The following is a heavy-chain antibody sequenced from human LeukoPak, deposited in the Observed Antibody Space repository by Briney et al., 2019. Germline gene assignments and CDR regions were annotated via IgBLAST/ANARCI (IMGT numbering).Heavy chain of an antibody. D-gene: IGHD4-17*01. V-gene: IGHV3-30*09. CDR3: ARATVTSDFDY. CDR2: ISYDGSNK. J-gene: IGHJ4*02. Sequence: PGGCLRLSCAASGFTFSSYAMHWVRQAPGKGLEWVAVISYDGSNKYYADSVKGRFAISRDNSKNTLYLQMNSLRAEDTAVYYCARATVTSDFDYWGQGTLVTVSS. CDR1: GFTFSSYA.